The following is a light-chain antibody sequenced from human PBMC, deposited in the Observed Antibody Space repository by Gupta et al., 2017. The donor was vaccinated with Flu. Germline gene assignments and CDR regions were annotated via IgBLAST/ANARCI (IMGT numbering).Light chain of an antibody. J-gene: IGLJ2*01. Sequence: QPVWTQATSFSVFPGGTVTLTCGLSSGSVSSGYYPSWYQQTPGQAPRTLIYNTNTRSSGVPDRFSGSILGKKAALTITGGQADDESDYYCVLYMGSGIQVFGGGTKLTVL. V-gene: IGLV8-61*01. CDR3: VLYMGSGIQV. CDR2: NTN. CDR1: SGSVSSGYY.